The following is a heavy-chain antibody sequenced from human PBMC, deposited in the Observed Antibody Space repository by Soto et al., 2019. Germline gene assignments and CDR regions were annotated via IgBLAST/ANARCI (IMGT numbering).Heavy chain of an antibody. Sequence: QVQMQESGPGLVKPSETLSLTCTVSGASVSTGEHYWSWIRQPPGKGLEWIGYIYRRVITRYNSSLNTRVTISTDTSRNQSSLKVNYVTAADTAVYYCARGWDANSWGQGTLGTVSS. V-gene: IGHV4-61*08. CDR1: GASVSTGEHY. CDR2: IYRRVIT. J-gene: IGHJ4*02. CDR3: ARGWDANS. D-gene: IGHD6-19*01.